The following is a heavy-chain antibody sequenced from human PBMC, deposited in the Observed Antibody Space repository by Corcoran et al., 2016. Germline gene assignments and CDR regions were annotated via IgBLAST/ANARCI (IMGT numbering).Heavy chain of an antibody. CDR1: GFTFSSYG. J-gene: IGHJ4*02. Sequence: QVQLVESGGGVVQPGRSLRLSCAASGFTFSSYGMHWVRQAPGKGLEWVAVISYDGSNKYYADSVKGRFTISRDNSKNTLYLQMNSLRAEDTAVYYCAMPQRGALYTGWDYWGQGTLVTVSS. D-gene: IGHD6-19*01. CDR2: ISYDGSNK. CDR3: AMPQRGALYTGWDY. V-gene: IGHV3-30*03.